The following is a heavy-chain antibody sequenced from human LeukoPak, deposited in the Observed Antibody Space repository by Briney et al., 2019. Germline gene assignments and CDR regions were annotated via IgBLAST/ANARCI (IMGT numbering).Heavy chain of an antibody. D-gene: IGHD6-13*01. CDR2: ISSSGSTI. CDR1: GFTFSSYE. CDR3: ASHTSWYFY. V-gene: IGHV3-48*03. J-gene: IGHJ4*02. Sequence: PGGSLRLSCAASGFTFSSYEMNWVRQAPGKGLEWVSYISSSGSTIYYADSVKGRFTISRDNAKNSLYLQMNSLRAEDTAVYYCASHTSWYFYWGQGTLVTVSS.